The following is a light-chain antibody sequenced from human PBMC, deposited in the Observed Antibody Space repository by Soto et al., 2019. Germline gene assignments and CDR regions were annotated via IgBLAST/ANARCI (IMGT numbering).Light chain of an antibody. CDR2: GAS. Sequence: EIVLTQSPGTLSLSPGERATLSCRASQSVSSNYLVWYQQKPGQAPRPLIYGASPRATGIPDRFSGSGSGTDFTLTISRLEPEAFAVYYCQQYAGSSYTFGQGTKLEIK. J-gene: IGKJ2*01. CDR1: QSVSSNY. V-gene: IGKV3-20*01. CDR3: QQYAGSSYT.